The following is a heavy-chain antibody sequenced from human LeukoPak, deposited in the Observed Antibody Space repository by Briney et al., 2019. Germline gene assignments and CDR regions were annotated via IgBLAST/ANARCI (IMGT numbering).Heavy chain of an antibody. CDR2: IKQDGAEK. D-gene: IGHD3-22*01. J-gene: IGHJ4*02. V-gene: IGHV3-7*01. CDR1: GFRFGDYW. Sequence: GGSLRLSCAASGFRFGDYWMTWARHIPGKGLEWVANIKQDGAEKHYAESVEGRFIISRDNAKNSLYLEMDSLKVEDTAVYYCARVKWLDDYWGQGTLVTVSS. CDR3: ARVKWLDDY.